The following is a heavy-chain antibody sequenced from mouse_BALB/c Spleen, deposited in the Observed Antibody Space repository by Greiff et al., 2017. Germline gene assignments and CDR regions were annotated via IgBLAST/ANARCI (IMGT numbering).Heavy chain of an antibody. CDR1: GFNIKDYY. CDR3: ARRGYGSRSFYFDV. D-gene: IGHD1-1*01. CDR2: IDPENGNT. J-gene: IGHJ1*01. V-gene: IGHV14-1*02. Sequence: EVQLQQSGAELVRPGALVKLSCKASGFNIKDYYMHWVKQRPEQGLEWIGWIDPENGNTIYDPKFQGKASITADTSSNTAYLQLSSLTSEDTAVYYCARRGYGSRSFYFDVWGAGTTVTVSS.